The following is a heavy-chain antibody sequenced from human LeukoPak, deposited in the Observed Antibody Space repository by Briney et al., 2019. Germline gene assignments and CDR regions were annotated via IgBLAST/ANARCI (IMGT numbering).Heavy chain of an antibody. CDR2: VYHSGGA. D-gene: IGHD1-14*01. CDR3: AYNRNFALDN. CDR1: GASIASHSW. J-gene: IGHJ4*01. Sequence: PSEALSLTCAVSGASIASHSWWSWVRQPPGKGLEWIGEVYHSGGANYKPSLKSRVTISVDTSRNHFSLKLTSVTAADTAVYFCAYNRNFALDNWGQGTLVTVSS. V-gene: IGHV4/OR15-8*01.